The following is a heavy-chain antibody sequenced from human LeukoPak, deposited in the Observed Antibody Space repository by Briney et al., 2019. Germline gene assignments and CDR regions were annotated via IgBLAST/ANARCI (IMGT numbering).Heavy chain of an antibody. CDR3: AREGDSSGSLGDY. CDR1: GFTFSDYY. D-gene: IGHD6-19*01. Sequence: GGSLRLSCAASGFTFSDYYMSWIRQAPGKGLEWVSYISSSGSTIYYADSVKGRFTVSRDNAEKLVYLHMSSLRAEDTAMYYCAREGDSSGSLGDYWGQGILVTVSS. J-gene: IGHJ4*02. V-gene: IGHV3-11*01. CDR2: ISSSGSTI.